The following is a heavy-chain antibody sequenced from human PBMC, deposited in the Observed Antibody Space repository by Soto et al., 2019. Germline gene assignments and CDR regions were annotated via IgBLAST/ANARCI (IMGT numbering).Heavy chain of an antibody. CDR2: IWYDGSNK. D-gene: IGHD1-26*01. Sequence: QVQLVESGGGVVQPGRSLRLSCAASGFTFSTYGMHWVRQAPGKGLEWVAVIWYDGSNKYYADSVKGRFTISRDNSRNTLYLQMNSMRAEDTAVYYGAGAVGPFGYWGQGTLVTVSS. V-gene: IGHV3-33*01. CDR3: AGAVGPFGY. CDR1: GFTFSTYG. J-gene: IGHJ4*02.